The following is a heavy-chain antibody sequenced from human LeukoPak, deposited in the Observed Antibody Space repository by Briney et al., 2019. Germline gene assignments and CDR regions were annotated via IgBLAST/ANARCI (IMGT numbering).Heavy chain of an antibody. Sequence: GGSLRLSCAASGFTFSSYGMHWVRQTPGKGLEWVAVISYDGSNKYYADSVKGRFTISRDSSKNTLYLQMNRLRAEDAAVYYCAKAPVTTCSGAYCYPFDYWGQGTLVTVSS. J-gene: IGHJ4*02. V-gene: IGHV3-30*18. CDR3: AKAPVTTCSGAYCYPFDY. D-gene: IGHD2-21*01. CDR2: ISYDGSNK. CDR1: GFTFSSYG.